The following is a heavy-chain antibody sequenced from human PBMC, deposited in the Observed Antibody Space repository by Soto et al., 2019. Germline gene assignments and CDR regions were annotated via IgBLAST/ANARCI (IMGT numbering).Heavy chain of an antibody. CDR1: GFTFSSYW. CDR2: IKQDGSEK. Sequence: GGSLRLSCAASGFTFSSYWMSWVRQAPGKGLEWVANIKQDGSEKYYVDSVKGRFTISRDNAKNSLYLQMNSLRAEDTAVYYCARGDLNSGSYYYYYYYGMDVWGQGTTVTVSS. D-gene: IGHD1-26*01. V-gene: IGHV3-7*04. J-gene: IGHJ6*02. CDR3: ARGDLNSGSYYYYYYYGMDV.